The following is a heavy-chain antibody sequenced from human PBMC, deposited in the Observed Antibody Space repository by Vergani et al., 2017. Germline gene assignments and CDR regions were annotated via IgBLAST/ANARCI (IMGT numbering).Heavy chain of an antibody. D-gene: IGHD6-13*01. CDR3: ARSLYSSSRLSWFDP. J-gene: IGHJ5*02. CDR1: GGYFSGYY. V-gene: IGHV4-34*01. CDR2: INHSGST. Sequence: QVQLQQWGAGLLKPSETLSLTCAVYGGYFSGYYWSWIRQPPGKGLEWIGEINHSGSTNYNPSLKSRVTISVDTSKNQFSLKLSSVTAADAAVYYCARSLYSSSRLSWFDPWGQGTLVIVSS.